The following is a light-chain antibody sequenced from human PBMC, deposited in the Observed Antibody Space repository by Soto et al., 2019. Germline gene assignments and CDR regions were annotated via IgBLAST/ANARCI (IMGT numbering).Light chain of an antibody. CDR2: GAS. V-gene: IGKV3-15*01. J-gene: IGKJ2*01. CDR3: QHSNNWPYT. Sequence: EIVMTHSPATLSVFPGERATLSCRASQSVSDNLAWYQQKPGQAPRLLIYGASTRATGIPARFSGSGSGTEFALTINSLKSEDFALYFCQHSNNWPYTFGQGTKLEIK. CDR1: QSVSDN.